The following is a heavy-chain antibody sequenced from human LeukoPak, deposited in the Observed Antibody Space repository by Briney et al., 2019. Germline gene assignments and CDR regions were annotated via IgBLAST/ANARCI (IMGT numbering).Heavy chain of an antibody. CDR3: ARGLDTAMARDDAFDI. CDR2: MNPNSGNT. CDR1: GYTFTSYD. D-gene: IGHD5-18*01. Sequence: GASVKVSCKASGYTFTSYDINWVRQATGQGLEWMGWMNPNSGNTGYAQKFQGRVTMTRNTSISTAYMELSSLRSEDTAVYYCARGLDTAMARDDAFDIWGQGTMVTVSS. J-gene: IGHJ3*02. V-gene: IGHV1-8*01.